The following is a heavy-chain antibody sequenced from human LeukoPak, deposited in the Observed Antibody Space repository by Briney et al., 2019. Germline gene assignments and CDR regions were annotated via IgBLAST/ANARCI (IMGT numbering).Heavy chain of an antibody. CDR3: AKGTIAAAPYYFDY. D-gene: IGHD6-13*01. CDR2: ISWDGGST. V-gene: IGHV3-43D*03. Sequence: PGGSLRLSCAASGFTFDDYAMHWVRQAPGKGLEWVSLISWDGGSTYYADSVKGRFTISRDNSKNSLYLQMNSLRAEDTALYYCAKGTIAAAPYYFDYWGQGTLVTVSS. J-gene: IGHJ4*02. CDR1: GFTFDDYA.